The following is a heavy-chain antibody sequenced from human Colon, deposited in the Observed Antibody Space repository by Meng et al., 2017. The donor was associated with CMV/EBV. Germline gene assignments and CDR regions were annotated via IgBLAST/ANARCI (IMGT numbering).Heavy chain of an antibody. CDR1: GFPFTNAA. D-gene: IGHD2-15*01. CDR3: TTLLRGF. J-gene: IGHJ4*02. CDR2: IKSKIDGGKI. V-gene: IGHV3-15*01. Sequence: LSFAASGFPFTNAAMPWVRQASGKGLEWIGRIKSKIDGGKIDYAAPVRGRFAISRDDSKATVYLQIDTLEIEDTGMYYCTTLLRGFWGQGTLVTVSS.